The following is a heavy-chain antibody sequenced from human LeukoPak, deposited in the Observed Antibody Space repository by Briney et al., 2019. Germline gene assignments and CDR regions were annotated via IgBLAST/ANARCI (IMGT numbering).Heavy chain of an antibody. V-gene: IGHV5-51*01. D-gene: IGHD3-22*01. Sequence: GESLKISCKGSGYSFTTYWIGWVRQMPGRGLEWMGVIYPGDSDTRYSPSFQGQVTISADKSISTAYLQWSSLKASDTAMYYCARQLRDSSGYYSYYFDYWGQGTLVTVSS. CDR1: GYSFTTYW. CDR2: IYPGDSDT. J-gene: IGHJ4*02. CDR3: ARQLRDSSGYYSYYFDY.